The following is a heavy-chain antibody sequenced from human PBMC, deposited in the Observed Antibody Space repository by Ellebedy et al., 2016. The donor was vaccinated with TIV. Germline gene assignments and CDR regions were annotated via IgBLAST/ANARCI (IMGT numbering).Heavy chain of an antibody. CDR3: TLEPDYDYVWGSYRYPD. CDR2: IKSKTDGGTT. V-gene: IGHV3-15*07. D-gene: IGHD3-16*02. J-gene: IGHJ4*02. Sequence: GESLKISCAASGFTFSNAWMNWVRQAPGKGLEWVGRIKSKTDGGTTDYAAPVKGRFTISRDDSKNTLYLQMNSLKTEDTAVYYCTLEPDYDYVWGSYRYPDWGQGTLVTVSS. CDR1: GFTFSNAW.